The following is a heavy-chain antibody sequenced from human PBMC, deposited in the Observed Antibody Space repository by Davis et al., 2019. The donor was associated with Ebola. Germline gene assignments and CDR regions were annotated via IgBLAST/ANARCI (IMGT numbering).Heavy chain of an antibody. V-gene: IGHV4-34*01. CDR3: ARGGGSGSGSYYNGQYYYYMDV. CDR2: INHSGST. D-gene: IGHD3-10*01. Sequence: PSETLSLTCAVYGGSFSGYYWSWIRQPPGKGLEWIGEINHSGSTNYNPSLKSRVTISVDTSKNQFSLKLSSVTAADTAVYYCARGGGSGSGSYYNGQYYYYMDVWGKGTTVTVSS. CDR1: GGSFSGYY. J-gene: IGHJ6*03.